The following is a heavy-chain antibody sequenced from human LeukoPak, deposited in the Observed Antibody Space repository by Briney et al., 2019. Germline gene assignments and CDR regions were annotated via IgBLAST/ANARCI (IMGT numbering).Heavy chain of an antibody. J-gene: IGHJ5*02. CDR3: ARSHRSTRANWFDP. CDR2: IYYSGST. CDR1: GGSISSYY. V-gene: IGHV4-59*01. D-gene: IGHD2-2*01. Sequence: SETLSLTCTVSGGSISSYYWSWIRQPPGKGLEWIGYIYYSGSTNYNPSLKSRVTISVDTSKNQFSLKLSSVTAADTAVYYCARSHRSTRANWFDPWGQGTLVTVSS.